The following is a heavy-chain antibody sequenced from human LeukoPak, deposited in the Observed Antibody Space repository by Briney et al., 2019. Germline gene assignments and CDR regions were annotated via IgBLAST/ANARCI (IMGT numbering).Heavy chain of an antibody. V-gene: IGHV4-39*07. CDR1: GGSVSTTSYF. CDR2: IHYGGNT. J-gene: IGHJ4*02. CDR3: ARHLRGSEY. Sequence: SETLSLTCTVSGGSVSTTSYFWAWIRQPPGKGLEWIGSIHYGGNTYYSPSLKSRVTISTDTSKNQFSLTLTSVTAADTAVYYCARHLRGSEYWGQGTLVTVSS. D-gene: IGHD2-15*01.